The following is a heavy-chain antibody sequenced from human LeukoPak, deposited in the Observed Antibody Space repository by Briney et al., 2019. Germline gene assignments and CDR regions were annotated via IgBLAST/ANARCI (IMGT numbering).Heavy chain of an antibody. CDR2: IIPILGIA. CDR1: GGTFSSYA. D-gene: IGHD1-26*01. V-gene: IGHV1-69*04. Sequence: SVKVSCKASGGTFSSYAISWVRQAPGQGLEWMGRIIPILGIANYAQKFQGRVTITADKSTGTAYMELSSLRSEDTAVYYCARDLESGSYHTDAFDIWGQGTMVTVSS. CDR3: ARDLESGSYHTDAFDI. J-gene: IGHJ3*02.